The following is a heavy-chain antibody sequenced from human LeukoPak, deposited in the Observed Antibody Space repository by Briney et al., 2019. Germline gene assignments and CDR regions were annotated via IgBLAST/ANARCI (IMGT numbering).Heavy chain of an antibody. D-gene: IGHD3-10*01. CDR2: INPDGSQT. V-gene: IGHV3-74*01. CDR1: GFTFNTYW. CDR3: ARDPVRRDSY. J-gene: IGHJ4*02. Sequence: GGSLRLSCAASGFTFNTYWMHWVRQAPGNGLVWVSHINPDGSQTNYADSVTGRFTISRDNAKNTLYLQMNSLRAEDTAVYYCARDPVRRDSYWGQGTLVTVSS.